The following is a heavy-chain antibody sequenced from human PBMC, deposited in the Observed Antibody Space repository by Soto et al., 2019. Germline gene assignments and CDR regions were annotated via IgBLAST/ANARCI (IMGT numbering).Heavy chain of an antibody. D-gene: IGHD3-10*01. V-gene: IGHV3-21*01. CDR1: GFTFSSYS. Sequence: GGSLRLSCAASGFTFSSYSMNWVRQAPGKGLEWVSSISSSSSYIYYADSVKGRFTISRDNAKNSLYLQMNSLRAEDTAVYYCARDGALPLRGVMFYYYYMDVWGKGTTVTVSS. CDR3: ARDGALPLRGVMFYYYYMDV. CDR2: ISSSSSYI. J-gene: IGHJ6*03.